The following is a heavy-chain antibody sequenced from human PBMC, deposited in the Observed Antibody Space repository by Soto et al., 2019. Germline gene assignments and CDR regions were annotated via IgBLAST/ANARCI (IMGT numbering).Heavy chain of an antibody. D-gene: IGHD3-22*01. CDR2: ISWNSGSI. J-gene: IGHJ4*02. CDR1: GFTFDDYA. V-gene: IGHV3-9*01. CDR3: AKDLRRYYDSSGWPFDY. Sequence: EVQLVESGGGLVQPGRSLRLSCAASGFTFDDYAMHWVRQAPGKGLEWVSGISWNSGSIGYADSVKGRFTISRDNAKNSLYLQMNSLRAEDTALYYCAKDLRRYYDSSGWPFDYWGQGTLVTVSS.